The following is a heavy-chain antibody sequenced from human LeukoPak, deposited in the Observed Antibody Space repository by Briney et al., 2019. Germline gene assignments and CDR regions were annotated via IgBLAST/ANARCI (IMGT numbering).Heavy chain of an antibody. CDR2: INPNSGGT. CDR1: GYTFTGYY. CDR3: ARDGGSSSTASDY. V-gene: IGHV1-2*02. D-gene: IGHD6-6*01. Sequence: ASVKVSCKASGYTFTGYYMRWVRQAPGQGLEWMGWINPNSGGTNYAQKFQGRVTMTRDTSISTAYMELSRLRSDDTAVYYCARDGGSSSTASDYWGQGTLVTVSS. J-gene: IGHJ4*02.